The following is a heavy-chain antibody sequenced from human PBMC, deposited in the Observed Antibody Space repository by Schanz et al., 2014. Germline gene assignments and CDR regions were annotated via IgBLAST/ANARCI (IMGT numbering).Heavy chain of an antibody. J-gene: IGHJ5*02. Sequence: QLQLQESGPGLVKPSETLSLTCTVSGGSISSSSYFWGWIRQPPGKGLEWIGSIYNSGSTYYNPSHKVRFTISGDTSKTQFPLNLISVTAADTAVYYCGRHPHYYGSGSGFDPWGQGTLVTVSS. V-gene: IGHV4-39*01. CDR2: IYNSGST. CDR3: GRHPHYYGSGSGFDP. D-gene: IGHD3-10*01. CDR1: GGSISSSSYF.